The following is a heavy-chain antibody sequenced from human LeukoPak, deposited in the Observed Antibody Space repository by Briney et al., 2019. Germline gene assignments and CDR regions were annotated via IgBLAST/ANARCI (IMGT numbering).Heavy chain of an antibody. J-gene: IGHJ4*02. CDR3: AKAMSDYYDSSRYYDFDS. CDR1: GFTFSSYA. Sequence: GGSLRLSCAASGFTFSSYAMNWVRQAPGKGLEWVSAISGSGGDTYYADSVKGRFTISRDNSKNTLYLQMHSLRAEDTALYYCAKAMSDYYDSSRYYDFDSWGQGTLVTVSS. D-gene: IGHD3-22*01. V-gene: IGHV3-23*01. CDR2: ISGSGGDT.